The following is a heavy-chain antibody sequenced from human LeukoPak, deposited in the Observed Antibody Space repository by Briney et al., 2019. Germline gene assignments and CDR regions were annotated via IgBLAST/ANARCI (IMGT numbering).Heavy chain of an antibody. Sequence: ASVNVSCKASGYTFTGYYMHWVRQATGQGLEWMGWMNPNSGNTGYAQKFQGRVTITRNTSISTAYMELSSLRSEDTAVYYCARKTVGDYWGQGTLVTVSS. J-gene: IGHJ4*02. D-gene: IGHD4-23*01. CDR3: ARKTVGDY. V-gene: IGHV1-8*03. CDR1: GYTFTGYY. CDR2: MNPNSGNT.